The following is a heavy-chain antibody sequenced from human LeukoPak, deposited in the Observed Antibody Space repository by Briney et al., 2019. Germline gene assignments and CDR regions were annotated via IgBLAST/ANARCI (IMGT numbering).Heavy chain of an antibody. CDR1: GFTFSTYG. CDR3: ASSSGGFNWFDP. Sequence: GTSLRLSCAASGFTFSTYGMNWVRQAPGKGLEWVAFTLYDESTKYYADSVKGRFTVSRDNSKNTLYLQMNSLRVEDTAVYYCASSSGGFNWFDPWGQGTLVTVSS. CDR2: TLYDESTK. D-gene: IGHD3-22*01. V-gene: IGHV3-30*03. J-gene: IGHJ5*02.